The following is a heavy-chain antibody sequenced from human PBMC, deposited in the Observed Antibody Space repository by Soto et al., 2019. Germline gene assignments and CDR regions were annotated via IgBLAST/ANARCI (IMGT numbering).Heavy chain of an antibody. CDR3: AKDRTPVSVLRYFYGMDV. CDR2: ISYDGSNK. Sequence: QVQLVESGGGVVQPGRSLRLSCAASGFTFSSYGMHWVRQAPGKGLEWVAVISYDGSNKYYADSVKGRFTISRDNSKNTLYLQMNSLRAEDTAVYYCAKDRTPVSVLRYFYGMDVWDQGTTVTVSS. CDR1: GFTFSSYG. V-gene: IGHV3-30*18. D-gene: IGHD3-9*01. J-gene: IGHJ6*02.